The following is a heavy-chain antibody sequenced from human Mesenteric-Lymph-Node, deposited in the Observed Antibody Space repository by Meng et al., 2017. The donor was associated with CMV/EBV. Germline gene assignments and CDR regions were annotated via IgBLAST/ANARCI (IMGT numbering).Heavy chain of an antibody. CDR3: ARDEGYYDSSGYYSSYYYGMDV. CDR1: GFTFDDYA. Sequence: GGSLRLSCAAPGFTFDDYAVHWVRQPPGKGLEWVSGISWNSGRIGYADSVKGRFTISRDNAKNSLFLQMNSLRAEDTAVYYCARDEGYYDSSGYYSSYYYGMDVWGQGTTVTVSS. CDR2: ISWNSGRI. V-gene: IGHV3-9*01. D-gene: IGHD3-22*01. J-gene: IGHJ6*02.